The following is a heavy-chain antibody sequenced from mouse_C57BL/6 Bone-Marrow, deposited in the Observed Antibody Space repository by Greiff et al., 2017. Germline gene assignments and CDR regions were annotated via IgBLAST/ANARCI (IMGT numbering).Heavy chain of an antibody. Sequence: QVQLKQSGAELVRPGASVKLSCKASGYTFTDYYINWVKQRPGQGLEWIARIYPGSGNTYYNEKFKGKATLTAEKSSSTAYMQLSSLTSEDSAVYFCARSDRGNAMDYWGQGTSVTVSS. CDR3: ARSDRGNAMDY. J-gene: IGHJ4*01. D-gene: IGHD3-2*01. CDR2: IYPGSGNT. CDR1: GYTFTDYY. V-gene: IGHV1-76*01.